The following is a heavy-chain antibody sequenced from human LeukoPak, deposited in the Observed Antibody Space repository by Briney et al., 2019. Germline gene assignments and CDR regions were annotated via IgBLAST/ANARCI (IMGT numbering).Heavy chain of an antibody. Sequence: SETLSLTCTVSVGSISSGGYYWGWIRQHPGKGLEWIGYIYYSGSTYYNPSLKSRVTISVDTSKNQFSLKLSSVTAADTAVYYCAREKLSYGGNRNYFDYWGQGTLVTVSS. CDR2: IYYSGST. V-gene: IGHV4-31*03. CDR1: VGSISSGGYY. CDR3: AREKLSYGGNRNYFDY. J-gene: IGHJ4*02. D-gene: IGHD4-23*01.